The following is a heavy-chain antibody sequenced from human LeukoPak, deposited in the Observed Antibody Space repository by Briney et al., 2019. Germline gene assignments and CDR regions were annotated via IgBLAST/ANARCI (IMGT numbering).Heavy chain of an antibody. CDR2: IGTSSSTI. J-gene: IGHJ4*02. D-gene: IGHD4-23*01. CDR1: GFTFSSYS. Sequence: PGGSLRLPCAASGFTFSSYSMNWVRQAPGKGLEWVSYIGTSSSTIYYADSVKGRFTISRDNAKNSLYLQMNSLRDEDTAVYYCARHDYGGNSGDYWGQGTLVTVSS. V-gene: IGHV3-48*02. CDR3: ARHDYGGNSGDY.